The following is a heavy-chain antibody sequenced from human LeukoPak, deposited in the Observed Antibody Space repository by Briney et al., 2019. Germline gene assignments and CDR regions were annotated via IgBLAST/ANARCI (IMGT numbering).Heavy chain of an antibody. CDR2: VSYDGSNK. J-gene: IGHJ4*02. CDR1: GFTFSSYG. Sequence: GRSLRLSCAASGFTFSSYGMHWVRQAPGKGLEWVAVVSYDGSNKDYADSVKGRFTISRDNSKNTPFLQVNSLTVEDTAVYYCARDTLPLGRGYYYNFDYWGQGTLVTVSS. CDR3: ARDTLPLGRGYYYNFDY. V-gene: IGHV3-33*05. D-gene: IGHD3-22*01.